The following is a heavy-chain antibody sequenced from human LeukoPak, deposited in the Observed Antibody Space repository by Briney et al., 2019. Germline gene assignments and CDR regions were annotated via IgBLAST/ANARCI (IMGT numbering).Heavy chain of an antibody. D-gene: IGHD6-19*01. CDR2: IYSGGRA. CDR1: GFTVSSNY. J-gene: IGHJ4*02. V-gene: IGHV3-66*02. Sequence: GGSLRLSCAASGFTVSSNYMGWVRQAPGKGLDWVSVIYSGGRAYYAESVKGRFTISRDSSKNTLHLQMNSLTAEDTAVYYCARGSSLAAVARGFDYWGQGTLVTVSS. CDR3: ARGSSLAAVARGFDY.